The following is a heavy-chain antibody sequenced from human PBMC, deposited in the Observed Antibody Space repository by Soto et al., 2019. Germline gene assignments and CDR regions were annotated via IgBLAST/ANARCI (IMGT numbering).Heavy chain of an antibody. Sequence: QVQLVQSGAEVRKPGASVTVSCRSSGDSFNDYYIHWVRQAPGQGLEWMGWINPNSGVTKYAQKFQGGVSMTRDTSIRTVYMQLSRLRSDDTAVYYCARDSGGATGILDYYYSDTDVWGTGTTVTVTS. D-gene: IGHD5-12*01. V-gene: IGHV1-2*02. J-gene: IGHJ6*03. CDR2: INPNSGVT. CDR1: GDSFNDYY. CDR3: ARDSGGATGILDYYYSDTDV.